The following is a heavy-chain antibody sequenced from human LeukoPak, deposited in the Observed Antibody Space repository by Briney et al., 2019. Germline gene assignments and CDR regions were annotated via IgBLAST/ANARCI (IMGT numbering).Heavy chain of an antibody. D-gene: IGHD3-22*01. V-gene: IGHV3-23*01. Sequence: GGSLRLSCAASGFTFSSYAMSWVRQAPGKGLEWVSAISGSGGSTYYADPVKGRFTISRDNSKNTVYLQMNSLRAEDTALYYCATNLRTYYYDSRGQFDYWGQGTLVTVSS. J-gene: IGHJ4*02. CDR2: ISGSGGST. CDR1: GFTFSSYA. CDR3: ATNLRTYYYDSRGQFDY.